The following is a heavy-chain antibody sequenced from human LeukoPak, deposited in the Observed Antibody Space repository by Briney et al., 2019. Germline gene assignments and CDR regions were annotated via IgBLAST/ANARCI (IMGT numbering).Heavy chain of an antibody. D-gene: IGHD2-2*01. CDR2: ISYDGSNK. CDR1: GFTFSSYG. J-gene: IGHJ4*02. CDR3: AKDLWQYQLLFRALDY. V-gene: IGHV3-30*18. Sequence: GGSLRLSCAASGFTFSSYGMHWVRQAPGKGLEWVAVISYDGSNKYYADSVKGRSTISRDNSKNTLYLQMNSLRAEDTAVYYCAKDLWQYQLLFRALDYWGQGTLVTVSS.